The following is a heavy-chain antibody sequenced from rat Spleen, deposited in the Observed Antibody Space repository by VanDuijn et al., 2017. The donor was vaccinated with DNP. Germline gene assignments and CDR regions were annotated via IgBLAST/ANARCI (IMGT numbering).Heavy chain of an antibody. D-gene: IGHD1-5*01. J-gene: IGHJ1*01. CDR2: ITSSGGST. CDR3: ARDLGGWYFDF. Sequence: EVQLVESGGDLVQPGRSLKLSCVASEFTFNNYWMTWFRQVPGKGLEWVASITSSGGSTYYPASVKGRFAISRDNARNNLYLQMNSLRSEDTATYYCARDLGGWYFDFWGPGTMVTVSS. V-gene: IGHV5-31*01. CDR1: EFTFNNYW.